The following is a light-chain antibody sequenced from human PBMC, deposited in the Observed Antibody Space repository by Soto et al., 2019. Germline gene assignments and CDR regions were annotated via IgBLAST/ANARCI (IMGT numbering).Light chain of an antibody. Sequence: DIQMTQSPSSLSASVGDRVTITCQASQDISNYLNWYQQKPGKAPKLLIYDASNLETGVPSRFSGSGSGTDFTFPISRLESEDFAVYYCQQYHISPRTFGQGTKVEI. CDR2: DAS. J-gene: IGKJ1*01. V-gene: IGKV1-33*01. CDR1: QDISNY. CDR3: QQYHISPRT.